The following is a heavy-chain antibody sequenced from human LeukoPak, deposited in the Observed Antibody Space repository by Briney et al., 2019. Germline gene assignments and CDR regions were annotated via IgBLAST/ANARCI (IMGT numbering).Heavy chain of an antibody. Sequence: PSETLSLTCTVFGGSFTDYFWTWIRHSPGKGLGWIGEINDYTGDTNYNPSLNSRVSISLEKSKNQFSLELRSVTAADTAVYYCARGRIAKIVVVHSFSYGMDVWGQGTTVTVSS. CDR2: INDYTGDT. J-gene: IGHJ6*02. CDR3: ARGRIAKIVVVHSFSYGMDV. CDR1: GGSFTDYF. V-gene: IGHV4-34*01. D-gene: IGHD3-22*01.